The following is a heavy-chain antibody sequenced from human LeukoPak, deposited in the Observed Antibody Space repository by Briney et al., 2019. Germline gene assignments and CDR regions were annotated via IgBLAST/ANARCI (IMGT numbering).Heavy chain of an antibody. CDR2: IGTAGDT. Sequence: GGSLRLSCAASGFTFSSYDMHWVRQATGKGLEWVSAIGTAGDTYYPGSVKARFTISRENAKNSLYLQMNSLGAGDTAVYYCARGLLGSGSYSAFDIWGQGTMVTVSS. V-gene: IGHV3-13*01. J-gene: IGHJ3*02. D-gene: IGHD3-10*01. CDR3: ARGLLGSGSYSAFDI. CDR1: GFTFSSYD.